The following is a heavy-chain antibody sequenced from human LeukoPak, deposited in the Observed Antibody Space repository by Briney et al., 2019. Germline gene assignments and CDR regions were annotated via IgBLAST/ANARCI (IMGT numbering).Heavy chain of an antibody. CDR2: ISSSSSYI. Sequence: PGGSLRLSCAASGFTFSSYSMNWVRQAPGKGLEWVSSISSSSSYIYYADSVKGRFTISRDNSKNTLYLQMNSLRAEDTALYYCARFGSGRQFHYLDFWGQGALVTVSS. D-gene: IGHD3-10*01. J-gene: IGHJ4*02. CDR3: ARFGSGRQFHYLDF. V-gene: IGHV3-21*01. CDR1: GFTFSSYS.